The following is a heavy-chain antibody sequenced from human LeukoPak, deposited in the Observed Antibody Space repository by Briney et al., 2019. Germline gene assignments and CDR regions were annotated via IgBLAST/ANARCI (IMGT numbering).Heavy chain of an antibody. CDR1: GYTFTSYD. Sequence: GASVKVSCKASGYTFTSYDINWVRQATGQGLEWMGWMNPNRGNTGYAQKFQGRVTMTRNTSIGTAYMELSSLRSEDTAVYYCTRGRVSTTRKLVLVTYRLYYYYYCMDVWGQGTTVTVSS. CDR2: MNPNRGNT. V-gene: IGHV1-8*01. D-gene: IGHD2-21*02. J-gene: IGHJ6*02. CDR3: TRGRVSTTRKLVLVTYRLYYYYYCMDV.